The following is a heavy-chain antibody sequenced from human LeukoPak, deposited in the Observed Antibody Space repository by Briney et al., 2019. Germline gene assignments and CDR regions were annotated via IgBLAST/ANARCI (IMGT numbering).Heavy chain of an antibody. V-gene: IGHV3-7*03. CDR2: IKQDGSEK. CDR1: GFTFSSYW. D-gene: IGHD3-22*01. J-gene: IGHJ4*02. Sequence: PGGSLRLSCAASGFTFSSYWMSWVRQAPGKGLEWVANIKQDGSEKYYVDSVKGRFTISRDNAKNSLYLQMNSLRAEDTALYYCARVVGYYDSSGHYYFDYWGQGTLVTVSS. CDR3: ARVVGYYDSSGHYYFDY.